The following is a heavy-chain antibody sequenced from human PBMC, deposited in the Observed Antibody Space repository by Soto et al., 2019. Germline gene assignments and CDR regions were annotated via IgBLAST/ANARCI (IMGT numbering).Heavy chain of an antibody. Sequence: SVKVSCKASGGTFSSYTISWVRQAPGQGLEWMGRIIPILGVGNYAQKFQGRVTITADRSTSTAYMELSSLRSEDTAVYYCATQPSRYCSGGSCPVDAFEIWGQRTRVTVSS. V-gene: IGHV1-69*02. CDR2: IIPILGVG. CDR1: GGTFSSYT. CDR3: ATQPSRYCSGGSCPVDAFEI. D-gene: IGHD2-15*01. J-gene: IGHJ3*02.